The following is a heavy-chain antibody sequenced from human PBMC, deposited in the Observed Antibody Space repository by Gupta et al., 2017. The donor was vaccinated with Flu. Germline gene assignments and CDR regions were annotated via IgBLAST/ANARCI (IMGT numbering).Heavy chain of an antibody. V-gene: IGHV1-2*06. D-gene: IGHD3-16*01. J-gene: IGHJ4*02. CDR2: IDPKDGTT. Sequence: GQGLEWMGRIDPKDGTTIYAQKFRGRVIMTSDTSTTTAYLELSGLTSDDTAVYYCSSPLGRTDYICANNRFDSWGQGTLVTVSS. CDR3: SSPLGRTDYICANNRFDS.